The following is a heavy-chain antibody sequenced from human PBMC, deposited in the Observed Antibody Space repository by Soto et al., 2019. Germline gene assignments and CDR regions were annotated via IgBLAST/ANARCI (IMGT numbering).Heavy chain of an antibody. CDR1: GYTLTELS. D-gene: IGHD3-16*01. CDR2: FDPEDGET. J-gene: IGHJ5*02. V-gene: IGHV1-24*01. Sequence: QVQLVQSGAEVKKPGASVKVSCKVSGYTLTELSMHWVRQAPGKGLEWMGGFDPEDGETIYAQKFQGRVTMTEDTSRETAYMERRSLRSEDTAVYYCATVPWGGYAMPLSHNWFDPWGQGTLVTVSS. CDR3: ATVPWGGYAMPLSHNWFDP.